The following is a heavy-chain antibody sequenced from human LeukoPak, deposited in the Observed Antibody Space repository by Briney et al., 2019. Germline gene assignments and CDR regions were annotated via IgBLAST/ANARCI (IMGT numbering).Heavy chain of an antibody. J-gene: IGHJ4*02. V-gene: IGHV3-30*18. D-gene: IGHD3-9*01. CDR1: GFTFRNYG. Sequence: GRSLRLSCAASGFTFRNYGMHCVRQAPGKGLEWVAVISDDGSNKNYADSVKGRFTISRDNSKNTLYMQMNSLRVEDTAVYYCAKVRTEYYDILTGYHEGFDYWGQGTLVAVSS. CDR3: AKVRTEYYDILTGYHEGFDY. CDR2: ISDDGSNK.